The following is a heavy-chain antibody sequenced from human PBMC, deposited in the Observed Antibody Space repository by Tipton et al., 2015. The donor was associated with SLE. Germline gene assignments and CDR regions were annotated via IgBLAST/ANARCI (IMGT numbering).Heavy chain of an antibody. CDR2: IYYSGST. Sequence: GLVKPSETLSLTCTVSGGSISSYYWSWIRQPPGKGLEWIGDIYYSGSTNYNPSLKSRVTISVDTSKNQFSLKLSSVTAADTAVYYCARFRGRGYFQHWGQGTLVTVSS. CDR3: ARFRGRGYFQH. D-gene: IGHD3-10*01. V-gene: IGHV4-59*01. J-gene: IGHJ1*01. CDR1: GGSISSYY.